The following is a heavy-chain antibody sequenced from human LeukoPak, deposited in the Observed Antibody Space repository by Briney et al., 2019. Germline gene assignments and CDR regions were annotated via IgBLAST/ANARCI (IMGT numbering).Heavy chain of an antibody. CDR3: ARDLGTFPDY. CDR1: GFSFSGYW. CDR2: IKHDETEK. J-gene: IGHJ4*02. V-gene: IGHV3-7*01. Sequence: GGSLRLSCAASGFSFSGYWMTWVRQAPGKRLQWVGNIKHDETEKYYVDSLKGRFTISRDNAKNSLYLQMNTLRAEDTAVYYCARDLGTFPDYWGQGTLVTVSS.